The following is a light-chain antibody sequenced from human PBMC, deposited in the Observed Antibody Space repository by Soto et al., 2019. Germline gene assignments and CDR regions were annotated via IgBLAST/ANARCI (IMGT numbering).Light chain of an antibody. CDR1: QSVLYSSNNKNY. V-gene: IGKV4-1*01. CDR2: WAS. Sequence: DIVMTQSPDSLAVSLGERATINCKSSQSVLYSSNNKNYLAWYQQKPGQPPKLLIYWASTRESGVPDRFSGSGSGTYFTLTISSRQAEDVAVYYCQQYDSTPLTFGGGTKVEIK. J-gene: IGKJ4*01. CDR3: QQYDSTPLT.